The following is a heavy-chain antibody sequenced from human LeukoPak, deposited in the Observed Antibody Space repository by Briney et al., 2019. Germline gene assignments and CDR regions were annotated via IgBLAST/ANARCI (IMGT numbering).Heavy chain of an antibody. J-gene: IGHJ4*02. Sequence: GRSLRLSCAASGFTFSSYGMHWVRQAPGKGLEWVAVISYDGSNKYYADSVKGRFTISRDNSKNTLYLQMNSLRAEDTALYYCARYEPRPPYYFDYWGQGTLVTVSS. CDR2: ISYDGSNK. CDR1: GFTFSSYG. CDR3: ARYEPRPPYYFDY. V-gene: IGHV3-30*03. D-gene: IGHD1-14*01.